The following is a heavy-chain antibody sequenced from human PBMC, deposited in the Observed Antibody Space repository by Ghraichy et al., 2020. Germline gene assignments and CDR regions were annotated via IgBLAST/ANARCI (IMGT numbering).Heavy chain of an antibody. D-gene: IGHD6-19*01. J-gene: IGHJ5*02. CDR2: IYNSGST. CDR3: GIGSGWTTDL. CDR1: GDSISNYY. V-gene: IGHV4-59*01. Sequence: SQTLSLTCTVSGDSISNYYLSWIRQPPGKGLEWIGTIYNSGSTNYNPSLKSRLTISADTSTNQFSLRLTSATAADTAVYYCGIGSGWTTDLWGQGTLVTVSS.